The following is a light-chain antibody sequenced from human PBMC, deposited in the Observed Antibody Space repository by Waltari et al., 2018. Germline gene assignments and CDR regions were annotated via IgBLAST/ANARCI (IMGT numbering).Light chain of an antibody. CDR2: DAS. Sequence: EIVLTQSPATLSLSPGERATLSCRASQSVSIHLVWYQQKPGQAPRLLIYDASNSATGIPARFSGSGYGTDFTLTISSLEPEDFAVYYCQQRTNWPLTFGGGTKVEIK. CDR1: QSVSIH. J-gene: IGKJ4*01. V-gene: IGKV3-11*01. CDR3: QQRTNWPLT.